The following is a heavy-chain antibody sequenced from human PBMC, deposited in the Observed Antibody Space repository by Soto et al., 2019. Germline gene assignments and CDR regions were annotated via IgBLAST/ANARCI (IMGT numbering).Heavy chain of an antibody. Sequence: GGSLRLSCAASGFSVTSDYMSWVRQAPGKGLEWVSAVYGGGTTYHADSVKGRFTMSRDNSQNTLYLQMTSLRGEDTAVYYCVRAPQGNFWGRGTMVTVYS. CDR3: VRAPQGNF. V-gene: IGHV3-53*01. CDR1: GFSVTSDY. J-gene: IGHJ4*02. D-gene: IGHD3-10*01. CDR2: VYGGGTT.